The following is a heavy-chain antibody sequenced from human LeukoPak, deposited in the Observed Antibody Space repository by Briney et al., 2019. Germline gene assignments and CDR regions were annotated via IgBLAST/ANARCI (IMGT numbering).Heavy chain of an antibody. CDR3: ARRLRITIFGVVTP. D-gene: IGHD3-3*01. CDR2: IYYSGST. J-gene: IGHJ5*02. V-gene: IGHV4-59*12. CDR1: GGSISSYY. Sequence: SETLSLTCTVSGGSISSYYWSWIRQPPGKGLEWIGYIYYSGSTNYNPSLKSRVTISVDTSKNQFSLKLSSVTAADTAVYYCARRLRITIFGVVTPWGQGTLVTVSS.